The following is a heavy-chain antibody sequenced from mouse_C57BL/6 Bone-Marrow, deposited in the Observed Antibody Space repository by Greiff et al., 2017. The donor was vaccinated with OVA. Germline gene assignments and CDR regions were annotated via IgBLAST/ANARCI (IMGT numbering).Heavy chain of an antibody. J-gene: IGHJ4*01. D-gene: IGHD2-2*01. CDR2: IWSGGSS. CDR1: GFSFTSYG. V-gene: IGHV2-2*01. Sequence: VHLVESGPGLVLPSQSLSITCTVSGFSFTSYGVHWVRQSPGKGLEWLGVIWSGGSSDYNAPFISSLGISKDNSKSQVFFKMNSLQADDTAIDYCARNPGWLRLYAMDYWGQGTSVTASS. CDR3: ARNPGWLRLYAMDY.